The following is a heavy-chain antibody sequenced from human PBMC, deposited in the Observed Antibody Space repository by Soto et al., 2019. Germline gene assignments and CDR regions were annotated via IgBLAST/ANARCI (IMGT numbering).Heavy chain of an antibody. V-gene: IGHV3-23*01. J-gene: IGHJ5*02. CDR2: IRGGSGGT. CDR1: GLTFTTPA. D-gene: IGHD6-19*01. CDR3: AKCTVGTILSSGWCNWFDP. Sequence: EVQLLESGGGLVQPGGSLRLSCAASGLTFTTPAMSWVRQAPGKGLEWVSAIRGGSGGTFYADSVKGRFTITRDDSKNLLYLQMNSLRAEDTAVYFCAKCTVGTILSSGWCNWFDPWGQGTLVTVSS.